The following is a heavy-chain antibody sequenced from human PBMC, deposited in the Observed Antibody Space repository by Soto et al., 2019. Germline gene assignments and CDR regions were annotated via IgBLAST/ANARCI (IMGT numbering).Heavy chain of an antibody. Sequence: ASVKVSCKASGGTFSSYAISWVRQAPGQGLEWMGGIIPIFGTANYAQKFQGRVTITADESTSTAYMELSSLRSEDTAVYYCAIVWEIAPPNWYLPSCPGPLATV. CDR3: AIVWEIAPPNWYLP. D-gene: IGHD1-1*01. CDR2: IIPIFGTA. CDR1: GGTFSSYA. V-gene: IGHV1-69*13. J-gene: IGHJ5*02.